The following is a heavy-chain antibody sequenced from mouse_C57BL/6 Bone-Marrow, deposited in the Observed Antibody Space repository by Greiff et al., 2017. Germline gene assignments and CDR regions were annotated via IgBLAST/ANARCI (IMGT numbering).Heavy chain of an antibody. J-gene: IGHJ1*03. D-gene: IGHD1-1*01. CDR3: ARSSDYYGSSYEYFDV. V-gene: IGHV1-64*01. CDR1: GYTFTSYW. CDR2: IHPNSGST. Sequence: QVQLKQSGAELVKPGASVKLSCKASGYTFTSYWMHWVKQRPGQGLEWIGMIHPNSGSTNYNEKFKSKATLTVDKSSSTAYMQLSSLTSEDSAVYYCARSSDYYGSSYEYFDVWGTGTTVTVSS.